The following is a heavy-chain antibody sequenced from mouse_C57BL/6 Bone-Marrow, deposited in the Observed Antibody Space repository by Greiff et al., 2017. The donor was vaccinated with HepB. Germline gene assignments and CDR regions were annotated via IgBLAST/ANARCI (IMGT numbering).Heavy chain of an antibody. CDR3: AIHYYGSSSYAMDY. D-gene: IGHD1-1*01. Sequence: QVQLQQPGAELVKPGASVKVSCKASGYTFTSYWMHWVKQRHGQGLEWIGRIHPSDSDTNYNQKFKGKATLTVDKSSSTAYMQLSSLTSEDSAVYYCAIHYYGSSSYAMDYWGQGTSVTVSS. V-gene: IGHV1-74*01. J-gene: IGHJ4*01. CDR2: IHPSDSDT. CDR1: GYTFTSYW.